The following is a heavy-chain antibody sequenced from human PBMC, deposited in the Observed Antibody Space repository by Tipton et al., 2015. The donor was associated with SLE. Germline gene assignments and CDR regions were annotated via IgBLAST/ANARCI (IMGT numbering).Heavy chain of an antibody. J-gene: IGHJ4*02. V-gene: IGHV4-34*01. CDR2: INTGGRT. D-gene: IGHD3-16*01. CDR3: ARMEGMITYGGIAGL. CDR1: GFSFSKAW. Sequence: LRLSCAASGFSFSKAWMSWVRQGPGKGLEWIGQINTGGRTNYNPSLKSRVNMSVDTPKNQVFLKLTSVTAADTAVYYCARMEGMITYGGIAGLWGQGTVVTVSS.